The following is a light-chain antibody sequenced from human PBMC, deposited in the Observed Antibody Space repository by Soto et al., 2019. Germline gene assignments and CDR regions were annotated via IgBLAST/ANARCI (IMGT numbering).Light chain of an antibody. CDR3: QQRSNFKYT. CDR1: QSVSSN. V-gene: IGKV3-11*01. J-gene: IGKJ2*01. CDR2: DAS. Sequence: EIVLTQSPAILSLSPGARVTLSCRASQSVSSNLAWYQQHPGQAPRLLIYDASNRATGIPARFSGSGSGTDFTLTISSLEPQDFAVYYCQQRSNFKYTFGQGTKLAI.